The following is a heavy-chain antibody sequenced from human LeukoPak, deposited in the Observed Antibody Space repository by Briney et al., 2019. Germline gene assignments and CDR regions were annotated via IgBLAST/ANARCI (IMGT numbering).Heavy chain of an antibody. V-gene: IGHV3-23*01. Sequence: GGSLRLSCAASGFTFRSYAMSWVRQAPGKGLEWVLAISGSGTSTYYADSVKGRFTLSRDNSKNTLYLQMNSLRAEDTAVYYCEGTYYYDSSDDYWGQGTLVTVSS. CDR1: GFTFRSYA. CDR3: EGTYYYDSSDDY. CDR2: ISGSGTST. J-gene: IGHJ4*02. D-gene: IGHD3-22*01.